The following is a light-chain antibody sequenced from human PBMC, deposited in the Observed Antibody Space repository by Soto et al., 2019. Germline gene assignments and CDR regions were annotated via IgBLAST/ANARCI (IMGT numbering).Light chain of an antibody. CDR3: QQYNNWPLP. CDR2: GAS. CDR1: QSVSSN. V-gene: IGKV3-15*01. J-gene: IGKJ4*01. Sequence: VLARAPDTLSLSPGESATLSCRASQSVSSNLAWYQQKPGQAPRLIIYGASTRATGIPARFSGSGSGTECTLTISSLQSEDVAVYYCQQYNNWPLPFGGGTKVDIK.